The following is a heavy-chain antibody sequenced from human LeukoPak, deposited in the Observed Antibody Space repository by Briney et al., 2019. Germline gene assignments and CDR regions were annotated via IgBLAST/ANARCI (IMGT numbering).Heavy chain of an antibody. CDR1: GFTFSSYE. V-gene: IGHV3-48*03. D-gene: IGHD6-13*01. CDR2: ISSSGSTI. Sequence: GGSLRLSCAASGFTFSSYEMNWVRQAPGKGLEWVSYISSSGSTIYYADSVKGRFTISRDNAKNSLYLQMNSLRAEDTAVYYCASMYSSSYFDYWGQGTLVTVSS. CDR3: ASMYSSSYFDY. J-gene: IGHJ4*02.